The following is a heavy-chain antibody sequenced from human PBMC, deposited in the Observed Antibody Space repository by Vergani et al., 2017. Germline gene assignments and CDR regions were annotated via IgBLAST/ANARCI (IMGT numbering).Heavy chain of an antibody. V-gene: IGHV4-34*11. CDR3: ARIGYSYGYGPGAFDI. CDR1: GGSFSSYY. J-gene: IGHJ3*02. Sequence: QVQLQQWGAGLLKPSETLSLTCAVYGGSFSSYYWSWIRQPPGKGLEWIGYIYYSGSTNYNPSLKSRVTISVDTSKNQFSLKLSSVTAADTAVYYCARIGYSYGYGPGAFDIWGQGTMVTVSS. CDR2: IYYSGST. D-gene: IGHD5-18*01.